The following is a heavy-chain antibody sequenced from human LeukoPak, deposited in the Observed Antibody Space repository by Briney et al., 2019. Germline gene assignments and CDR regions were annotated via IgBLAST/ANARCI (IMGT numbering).Heavy chain of an antibody. Sequence: GASVKVSCKASGYTFTSYAMHWVRQAPGQRLEWMGWINAGNGNTKYSQKFQGRVTITRDTSASTAYMELSSLRSEDTAVYYCAKDWTGTTGAFDIWGQGTMVTVSS. J-gene: IGHJ3*02. CDR1: GYTFTSYA. V-gene: IGHV1-3*01. CDR2: INAGNGNT. D-gene: IGHD1-7*01. CDR3: AKDWTGTTGAFDI.